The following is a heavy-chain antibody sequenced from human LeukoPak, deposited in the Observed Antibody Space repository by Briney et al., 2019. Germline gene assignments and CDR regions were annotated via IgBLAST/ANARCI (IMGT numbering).Heavy chain of an antibody. CDR2: IYYSGST. CDR1: GGSISSSSYY. J-gene: IGHJ4*02. Sequence: PSETLSLTCTVSGGSISSSSYYWGWIRQPPGKGLEWIGSIYYSGSTYYNPSLKSRVTTSADTSKNQFSLKLSSVTAADTAVYYCARHSGSYYVVSYWGQGTLVTVSS. CDR3: ARHSGSYYVVSY. V-gene: IGHV4-39*01. D-gene: IGHD1-26*01.